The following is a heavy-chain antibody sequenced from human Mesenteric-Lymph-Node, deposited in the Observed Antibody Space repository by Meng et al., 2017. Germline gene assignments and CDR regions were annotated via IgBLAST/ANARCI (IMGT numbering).Heavy chain of an antibody. D-gene: IGHD2-15*01. CDR1: GFTFSTYA. CDR2: ISHDGRET. V-gene: IGHV3-30*07. J-gene: IGHJ4*02. CDR3: ARDSCSGGSCYINLADY. Sequence: GESLKISCAASGFTFSTYAMQWVRQAPGKGLEWVAVISHDGRETYAGSVKGRFTISRDNSKNMLYLQMNSLRAEDTAVYYCARDSCSGGSCYINLADYWGQGTLVTVSS.